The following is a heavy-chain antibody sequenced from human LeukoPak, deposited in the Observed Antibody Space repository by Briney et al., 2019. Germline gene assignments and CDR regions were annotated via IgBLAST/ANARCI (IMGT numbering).Heavy chain of an antibody. D-gene: IGHD3-10*01. V-gene: IGHV3-30-3*01. CDR1: GFTFSSYA. J-gene: IGHJ4*02. CDR2: ISYDGSNK. CDR3: AKDSLWFGELSFDY. Sequence: GGSLRLSCAASGFTFSSYAMHWVRQAPGKGLEWVAVISYDGSNKYYADSVKGRFTISRDNSKNTLYLQMNSLRAEDTAVYYCAKDSLWFGELSFDYWGQGTLVTVSS.